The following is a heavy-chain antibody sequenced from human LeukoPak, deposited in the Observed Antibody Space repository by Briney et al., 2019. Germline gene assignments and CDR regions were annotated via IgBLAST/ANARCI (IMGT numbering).Heavy chain of an antibody. CDR1: GGSFSGYY. J-gene: IGHJ6*03. V-gene: IGHV4-34*01. D-gene: IGHD5-18*01. CDR2: INHSGST. Sequence: PSETLSLTCAVYGGSFSGYYWSWIRQPPGKGLEWIGEINHSGSTNYNPSLKSRVTISVDTSKNQFSLKLSSVTAADTAVYYCASFMVTPLSGYYYMDVWGKGTTVTVSS. CDR3: ASFMVTPLSGYYYMDV.